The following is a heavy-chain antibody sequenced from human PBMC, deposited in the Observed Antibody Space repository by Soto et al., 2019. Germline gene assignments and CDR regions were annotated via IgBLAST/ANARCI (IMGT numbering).Heavy chain of an antibody. CDR1: GYIFTNYW. Sequence: PGGSLKIACQGSGYIFTNYWIGWVRQMPAKGLEWMGIICPGDSDARYSPFLQRQVTNSAYWSISTAYLQRSILNASDPAMHHCARHHDGDYDAMYVWGQGTTVTVSS. CDR2: ICPGDSDA. J-gene: IGHJ6*02. CDR3: ARHHDGDYDAMYV. V-gene: IGHV5-51*01. D-gene: IGHD4-17*01.